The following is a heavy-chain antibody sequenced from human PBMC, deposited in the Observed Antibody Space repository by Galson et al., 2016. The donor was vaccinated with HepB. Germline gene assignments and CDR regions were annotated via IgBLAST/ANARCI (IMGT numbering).Heavy chain of an antibody. CDR1: GFTFSRYW. Sequence: SLRLSCATSGFTFSRYWMSWVRQAPGKGLEWVANIKDDGSKNYYVASVEGRFTISRDNAKNSMYLQMNSLRAEDTAVYYCASYFSNYVSYWGQGTLVTVSS. V-gene: IGHV3-7*01. D-gene: IGHD4-11*01. CDR2: IKDDGSKN. CDR3: ASYFSNYVSY. J-gene: IGHJ4*02.